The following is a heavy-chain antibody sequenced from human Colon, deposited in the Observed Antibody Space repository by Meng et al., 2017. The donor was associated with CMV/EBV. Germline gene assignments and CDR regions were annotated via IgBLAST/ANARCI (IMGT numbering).Heavy chain of an antibody. D-gene: IGHD2-2*01. Sequence: GESLKISCAASGFTFSNYEMNWVRQAPGKGLEWISYISSNSRMIYCADSVKGRFTISRDNAKKSLYLEMNSLRAEDTAVYYCARDERLAVVVPAAMPDAFDVWGQGTMVTVSS. J-gene: IGHJ3*01. CDR1: GFTFSNYE. CDR3: ARDERLAVVVPAAMPDAFDV. CDR2: ISSNSRMI. V-gene: IGHV3-48*03.